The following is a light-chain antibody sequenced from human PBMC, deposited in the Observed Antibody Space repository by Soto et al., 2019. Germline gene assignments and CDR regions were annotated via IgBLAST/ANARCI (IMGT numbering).Light chain of an antibody. J-gene: IGLJ1*01. CDR3: CSYAGSYKGYV. CDR1: SSDVGGYHY. CDR2: DVN. V-gene: IGLV2-11*01. Sequence: QSALTQPRSVSGSPGQSVTISCTGTSSDVGGYHYVSWYQQHPGKAPKLMIYDVNKRPSGVPDRFSGSKSGNTASLTISGLQAEDEADYYCCSYAGSYKGYVFGTGTKVTVL.